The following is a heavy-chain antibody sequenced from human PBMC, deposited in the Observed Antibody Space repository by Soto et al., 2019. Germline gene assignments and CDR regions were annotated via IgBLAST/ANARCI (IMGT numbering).Heavy chain of an antibody. D-gene: IGHD3-10*01. Sequence: QVQLVQSGAEVKKPGSSVKVSCRASGGTFSSYAISWVRQAPGQGLEWMGGIIPIFGTANYAQRFRGRVTISADESTGTAYMELTSLRSEDTAMYYCARPDPYFVTSHRGFGAMDVWGQGTAVTVSS. CDR1: GGTFSSYA. CDR2: IIPIFGTA. CDR3: ARPDPYFVTSHRGFGAMDV. V-gene: IGHV1-69*01. J-gene: IGHJ6*02.